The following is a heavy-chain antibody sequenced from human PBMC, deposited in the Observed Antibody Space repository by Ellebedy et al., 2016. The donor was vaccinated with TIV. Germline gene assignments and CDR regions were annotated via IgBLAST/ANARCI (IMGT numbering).Heavy chain of an antibody. CDR2: IWYDGSIK. V-gene: IGHV3-33*01. Sequence: GESLKISCAASGLTFSRYGMHWIRQAPDKGLEWVAVIWYDGSIKYLADSVKGRFTISRDNFNNTLYLQMNSLGPEDTAVYYCARGVGISGTTYNWLDPWGQGTLVTVSS. CDR1: GLTFSRYG. J-gene: IGHJ5*02. D-gene: IGHD1-7*01. CDR3: ARGVGISGTTYNWLDP.